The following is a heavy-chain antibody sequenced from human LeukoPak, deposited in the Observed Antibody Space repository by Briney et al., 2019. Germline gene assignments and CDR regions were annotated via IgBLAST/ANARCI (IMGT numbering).Heavy chain of an antibody. CDR3: AGPSGPGIYYFDY. D-gene: IGHD6-19*01. CDR1: GFTVSSNY. CDR2: IYSGGST. V-gene: IGHV3-53*01. J-gene: IGHJ4*02. Sequence: GGSLRLSCAASGFTVSSNYMSWVRQAPGKGLEWVSVIYSGGSTYYTDSVKGRFTISRDNAKNSLYLQMNSLRAEDTALYYCAGPSGPGIYYFDYWGQGTLVTVSS.